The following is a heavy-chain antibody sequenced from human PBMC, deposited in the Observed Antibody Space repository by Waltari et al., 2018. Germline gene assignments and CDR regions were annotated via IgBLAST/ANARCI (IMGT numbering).Heavy chain of an antibody. V-gene: IGHV3-7*01. Sequence: EVQLLESGGGSVQLGWSLRPSCAAPGFTISSYWITWVRQAPRKGLEWVANIKQDGSEKYYVDSVKGRFTISRDNAKNSLYLQMNSLRAEDTAVYYCARDLGPVDYWGQGTLVTVSS. D-gene: IGHD3-16*01. CDR3: ARDLGPVDY. J-gene: IGHJ4*02. CDR2: IKQDGSEK. CDR1: GFTISSYW.